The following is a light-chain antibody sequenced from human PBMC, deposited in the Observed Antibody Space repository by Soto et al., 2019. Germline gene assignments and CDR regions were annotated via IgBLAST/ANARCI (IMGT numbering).Light chain of an antibody. CDR1: QSISSY. J-gene: IGKJ1*01. Sequence: DIPLPQSPSSLSASVGDRVTITCRASQSISSYLNWYQQKPGKAPKLLIYAASSLQSGVPSRFSGSGSGTDFTLTISSLQPEDFATYYCQQSYSTPQTFGQGTKVDIK. CDR3: QQSYSTPQT. V-gene: IGKV1-39*01. CDR2: AAS.